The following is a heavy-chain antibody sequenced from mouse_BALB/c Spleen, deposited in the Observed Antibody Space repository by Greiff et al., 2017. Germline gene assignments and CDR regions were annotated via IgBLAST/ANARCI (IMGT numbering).Heavy chain of an antibody. Sequence: EVKLVESGGGLVQPGGSLKLSCAASGFTFSSYTMSWVRQTPEKRLEWVAYISNGGGSTYYPDTVKGRFTISRDNAKNTLYLQMSSLKSEDTAMYYCARTRGYGGGPFDYWGQGTTLTVSS. J-gene: IGHJ2*01. CDR3: ARTRGYGGGPFDY. D-gene: IGHD1-2*01. CDR2: ISNGGGST. V-gene: IGHV5-12-2*01. CDR1: GFTFSSYT.